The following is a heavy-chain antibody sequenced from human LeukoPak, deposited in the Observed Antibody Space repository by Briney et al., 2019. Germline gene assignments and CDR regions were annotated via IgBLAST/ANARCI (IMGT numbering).Heavy chain of an antibody. CDR2: INHSGST. D-gene: IGHD6-13*01. J-gene: IGHJ6*02. CDR1: GGSFSGYY. CDR3: ARHVFSSSWYIYYYGMDV. Sequence: SETLSLTCAVYGGSFSGYYWSWIRQPPGKGLEWIGEINHSGSTNYNPSLKSRVTISVDTSKNQFSLKLSSVTAADTAVYYCARHVFSSSWYIYYYGMDVWGQGTTVTVSS. V-gene: IGHV4-34*01.